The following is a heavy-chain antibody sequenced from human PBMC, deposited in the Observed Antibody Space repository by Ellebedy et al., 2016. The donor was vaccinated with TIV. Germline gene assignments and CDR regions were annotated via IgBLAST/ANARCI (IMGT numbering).Heavy chain of an antibody. D-gene: IGHD3-3*01. CDR2: INSDGSST. CDR1: GFTFSSYW. CDR3: AREYYDFWSGYGLPGGYYYYYGMDV. Sequence: PGGSLRLSCAASGFTFSSYWMHWVRQAPGKGLVWVSRINSDGSSTSYADSVKGRFTISRDNAKNTLYLQMNSLRAEDTAVYYCAREYYDFWSGYGLPGGYYYYYGMDVWGQGTTVTVSS. J-gene: IGHJ6*02. V-gene: IGHV3-74*01.